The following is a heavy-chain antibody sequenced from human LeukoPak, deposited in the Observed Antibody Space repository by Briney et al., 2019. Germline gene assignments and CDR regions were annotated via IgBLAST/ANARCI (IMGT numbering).Heavy chain of an antibody. D-gene: IGHD6-19*01. J-gene: IGHJ5*02. Sequence: TSSETLSLTCAVYGGSFSGYYWSWIRQPPGKGLEWIGEINHSGSTNYNPSLKSRVTISVDTSKNQFSLKLSSVTAADTAVYYCASLSGYSSGWLWFDPWGQGTLVTVSS. CDR1: GGSFSGYY. CDR3: ASLSGYSSGWLWFDP. CDR2: INHSGST. V-gene: IGHV4-34*01.